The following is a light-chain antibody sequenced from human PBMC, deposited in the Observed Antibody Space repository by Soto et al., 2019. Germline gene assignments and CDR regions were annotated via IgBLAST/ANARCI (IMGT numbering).Light chain of an antibody. CDR2: RTS. Sequence: EIVLTQSPGTLSLSPGERATLSCRASQSVSSSYLAWYQQKPGQAPRLLIYRTSNRATGIPDRFSGSGSGTDFTLTISRLEPEDFAVYYCQQYGDSPFTFGPGTRVD. J-gene: IGKJ3*01. CDR1: QSVSSSY. CDR3: QQYGDSPFT. V-gene: IGKV3-20*01.